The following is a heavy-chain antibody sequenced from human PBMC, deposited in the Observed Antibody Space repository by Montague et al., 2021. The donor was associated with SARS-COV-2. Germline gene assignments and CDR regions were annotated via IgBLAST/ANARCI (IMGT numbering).Heavy chain of an antibody. D-gene: IGHD4-17*01. J-gene: IGHJ5*02. V-gene: IGHV4-39*01. CDR3: ARHRNYGDHSLNNWFHP. CDR1: GDSTSCPNCY. CDR2: IYNSGTT. Sequence: SETLSLTCTVSGDSTSCPNCYWGWIRQAPGKGLDWIGTIYNSGTTYYNPSLKSRLTISIDTSKNQFSLKLTSVTAADTAVYYCARHRNYGDHSLNNWFHPGGQGTRVTVSS.